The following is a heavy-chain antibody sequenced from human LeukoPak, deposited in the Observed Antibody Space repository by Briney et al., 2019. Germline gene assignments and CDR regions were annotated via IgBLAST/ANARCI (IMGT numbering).Heavy chain of an antibody. V-gene: IGHV3-15*01. CDR1: GFTFSNAW. CDR2: IKSKTDGGTT. D-gene: IGHD1-1*01. CDR3: TTHPATGTTVH. Sequence: GGSLRLSCAASGFTFSNAWMSWVRQAPGKGVEWVGRIKSKTDGGTTDYAAPVKGRFTISRDDSKNALYLQMNSLKTEDTAVYYCTTHPATGTTVHWGQGTLVTVSS. J-gene: IGHJ4*02.